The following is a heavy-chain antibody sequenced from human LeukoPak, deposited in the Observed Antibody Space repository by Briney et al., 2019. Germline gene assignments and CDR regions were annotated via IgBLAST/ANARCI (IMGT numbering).Heavy chain of an antibody. D-gene: IGHD3-3*01. CDR3: ARDGVVTSNGNY. CDR1: GYTFTTYY. V-gene: IGHV1-2*02. J-gene: IGHJ4*02. Sequence: ASVKVSCKASGYTFTTYYMHWVRQAPGQGLEWMGWINPNSGGTNYAQKFQGRVTMTRDTSISTAYMELHRLRSDDTAVCYCARDGVVTSNGNYWGQGTLVTVSS. CDR2: INPNSGGT.